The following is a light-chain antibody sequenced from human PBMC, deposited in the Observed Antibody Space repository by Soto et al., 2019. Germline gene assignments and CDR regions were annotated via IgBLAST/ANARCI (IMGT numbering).Light chain of an antibody. CDR1: QSISTI. J-gene: IGKJ5*01. V-gene: IGKV3-15*01. CDR2: GAS. Sequence: EIVMTQSPATLSVSPGERATLSCRASQSISTILGWYQQKAGQAPRLLIYGASTRATGIPARFSGSGSGTEFTLTISSLQSEDSAVYYCQQYNEWPPFTFGQGTRLEIK. CDR3: QQYNEWPPFT.